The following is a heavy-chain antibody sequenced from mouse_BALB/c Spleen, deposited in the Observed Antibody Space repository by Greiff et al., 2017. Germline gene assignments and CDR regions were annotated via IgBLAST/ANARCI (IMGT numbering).Heavy chain of an antibody. Sequence: DVQLQESGTVLARPGASVKMSCKASGYTFTSYWMHWVKQRPGQGLEWIGAIYPGNSDTSYNQKFKGKAKLTAVTSTSTAYMELSSLTNEDSAVYYCTRGVYDGSTGAMDYWGQGTSVTVSS. D-gene: IGHD2-3*01. CDR2: IYPGNSDT. CDR1: GYTFTSYW. J-gene: IGHJ4*01. CDR3: TRGVYDGSTGAMDY. V-gene: IGHV1-5*01.